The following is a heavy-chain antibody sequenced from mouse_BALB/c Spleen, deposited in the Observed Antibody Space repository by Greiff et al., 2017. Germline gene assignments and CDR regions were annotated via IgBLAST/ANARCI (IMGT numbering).Heavy chain of an antibody. CDR1: GFSFTSYG. V-gene: IGHV2-3*01. D-gene: IGHD2-3*01. J-gene: IGHJ3*01. CDR2: IWGDGST. Sequence: QVQLKESGPGLVAPSPTLSITCTASGFSFTSYGVSWVRQPPGKGLEWLGVIWGDGSTNYHSAIISRLSISKDNSKSQVFLKLNSLQTDDTATYYCAESGGYSAWFAYWGQGTLVTVSA. CDR3: AESGGYSAWFAY.